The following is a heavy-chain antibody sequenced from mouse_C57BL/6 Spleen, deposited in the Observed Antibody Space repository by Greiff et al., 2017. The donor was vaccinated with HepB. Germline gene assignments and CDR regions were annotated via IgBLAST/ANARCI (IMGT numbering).Heavy chain of an antibody. CDR3: ASLYGYDGELAY. V-gene: IGHV5-4*03. J-gene: IGHJ3*01. CDR1: GFTFSSYA. D-gene: IGHD2-2*01. Sequence: EVKLMESGGGLVKPGGSLKLSCAASGFTFSSYAMSWVRQTPEKRLEWVATISDGGSYTYYPDNVKGRFTIARDNAKNNLYLQMSQLKSEDTAMYYCASLYGYDGELAYWGQGTLVTVSA. CDR2: ISDGGSYT.